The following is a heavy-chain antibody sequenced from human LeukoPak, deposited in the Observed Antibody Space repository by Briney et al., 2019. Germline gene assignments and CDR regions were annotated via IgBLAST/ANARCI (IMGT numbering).Heavy chain of an antibody. Sequence: ASVKVSCKASGYTFTGYYIHWVRQALGQGLEWMGWINPNSGGTNYAQKFQGWVTMTRDTSISTAYMELSRLRSDDTAVYYCARVWAGIAVAGRDDAFDIWGQGTMVTVSS. D-gene: IGHD6-19*01. CDR2: INPNSGGT. CDR3: ARVWAGIAVAGRDDAFDI. CDR1: GYTFTGYY. V-gene: IGHV1-2*04. J-gene: IGHJ3*02.